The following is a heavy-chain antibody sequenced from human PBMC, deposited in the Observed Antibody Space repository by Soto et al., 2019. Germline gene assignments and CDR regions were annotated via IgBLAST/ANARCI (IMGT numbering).Heavy chain of an antibody. V-gene: IGHV2-26*01. J-gene: IGHJ6*02. CDR1: GFSLTTGKMG. D-gene: IGHD4-17*01. Sequence: SGPTLVNPTETLTLTCTVSGFSLTTGKMGGSWIRQPPGKALEWLAHIFSDNERSYSTSLQRRLTISKDTSGSQVVLSMTNVDPVDTATYYCARMNVDSYQFYYAMDVWGQGTTVTVSS. CDR3: ARMNVDSYQFYYAMDV. CDR2: IFSDNER.